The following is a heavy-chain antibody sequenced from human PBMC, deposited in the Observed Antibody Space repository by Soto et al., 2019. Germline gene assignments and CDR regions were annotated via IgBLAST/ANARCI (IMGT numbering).Heavy chain of an antibody. CDR1: GGSTSSSSYY. V-gene: IGHV4-39*01. D-gene: IGHD5-12*01. J-gene: IGHJ4*02. CDR3: ARRDGYNPRGFDY. Sequence: QLQLQESGPGLVKPSETLSLTCTVSGGSTSSSSYYWGWIRQPPGKGLEWIGSIYYSGSTYYNPSLKSRVTISVDTSKNQFSLKLSSVTAADTAVYYCARRDGYNPRGFDYWGQGTLVTVSS. CDR2: IYYSGST.